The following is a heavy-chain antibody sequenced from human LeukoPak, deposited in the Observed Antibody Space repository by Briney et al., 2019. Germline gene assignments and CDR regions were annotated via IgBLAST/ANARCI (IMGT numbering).Heavy chain of an antibody. Sequence: GASVKVCCKASGYTFTSYYMHWVRQAPGQGLEWMGVINPSRGSTSYPQKFQGRVTMTRDTSTSTVYMELSSLRSEDTAVYYCARTYYEILTGYYSYFDYWGQGTLVTVSS. CDR3: ARTYYEILTGYYSYFDY. J-gene: IGHJ4*02. CDR1: GYTFTSYY. D-gene: IGHD3-9*01. V-gene: IGHV1-46*01. CDR2: INPSRGST.